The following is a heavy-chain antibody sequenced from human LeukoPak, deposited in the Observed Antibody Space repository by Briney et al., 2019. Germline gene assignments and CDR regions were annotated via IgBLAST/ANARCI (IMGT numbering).Heavy chain of an antibody. CDR1: GYTFTSYY. CDR3: ARGITMVRGGPEKSYYVDY. V-gene: IGHV1-46*03. CDR2: INPSGGST. J-gene: IGHJ4*02. D-gene: IGHD3-10*01. Sequence: ASVKDSCKASGYTFTSYYMHWVRQAPGQGLEWMGIINPSGGSTSYAQKFQGRVTMTRDTSTSTVYMELSSLRSEDTAVDYCARGITMVRGGPEKSYYVDYWGQGTLVTVSS.